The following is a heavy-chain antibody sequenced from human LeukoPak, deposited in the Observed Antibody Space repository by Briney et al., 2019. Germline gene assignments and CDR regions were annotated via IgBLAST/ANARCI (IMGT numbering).Heavy chain of an antibody. D-gene: IGHD6-6*01. J-gene: IGHJ3*02. CDR2: ISYDGSNT. CDR3: AKGGPMYSSSDDAFDI. V-gene: IGHV3-30*18. CDR1: GFTFSSYA. Sequence: PGGSLRLSCAASGFTFSSYAMSWVRQAPGKGLEWVAVISYDGSNTYYADSVKGRFTISRDNSKSTLYLQMNSLRAEDTAVYYCAKGGPMYSSSDDAFDIWGQGTMVTVSS.